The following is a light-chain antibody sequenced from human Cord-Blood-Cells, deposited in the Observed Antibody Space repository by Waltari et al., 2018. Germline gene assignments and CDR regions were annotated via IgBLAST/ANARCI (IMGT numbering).Light chain of an antibody. J-gene: IGKJ4*01. V-gene: IGKV3-11*01. CDR3: QQRSNWPL. CDR1: QSVSSY. Sequence: EIVLTQSPATLSLSPGERATLSCRASQSVSSYLAWYQQQPGQAPRLLIYDASNRATGIPARFSGRGSGTDFTLTISSLEPEDFAVYYCQQRSNWPLFGGGTKVEIK. CDR2: DAS.